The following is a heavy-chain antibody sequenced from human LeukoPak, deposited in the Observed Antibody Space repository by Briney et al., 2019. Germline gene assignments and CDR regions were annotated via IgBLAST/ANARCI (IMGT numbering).Heavy chain of an antibody. CDR2: VSASGFTT. D-gene: IGHD6-6*01. CDR1: GFMFSNYV. CDR3: AKDGGVQAARFDY. J-gene: IGHJ4*02. V-gene: IGHV3-23*01. Sequence: GGSLRLSCAAAGFMFSNYVMYWVRQAPGKGLEWVSVVSASGFTTDYADSVKGRFTISRDNSKNTLYLQMNSLRAEDTAVYYCAKDGGVQAARFDYWGQGTLVTVSS.